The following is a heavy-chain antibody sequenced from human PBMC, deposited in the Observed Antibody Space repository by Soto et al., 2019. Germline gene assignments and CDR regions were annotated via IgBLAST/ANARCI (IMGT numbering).Heavy chain of an antibody. D-gene: IGHD2-21*02. V-gene: IGHV4-4*07. Sequence: SETLSLTCIVSGVSVRSYTWSWVRQPANKGLEWIGRVFSSVSATYNPSLKSRVSISMDTPENRISLKLDSVTAADAGVYFCARDGMTTGDTWGQGTLVTVSS. CDR1: GVSVRSYT. J-gene: IGHJ4*02. CDR3: ARDGMTTGDT. CDR2: VFSSVSA.